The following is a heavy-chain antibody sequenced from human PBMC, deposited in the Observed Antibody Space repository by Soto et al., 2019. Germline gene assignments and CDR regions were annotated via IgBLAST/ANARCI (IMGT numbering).Heavy chain of an antibody. CDR1: GYSFTRYW. CDR3: ARAAVTDAIDGFDI. CDR2: IYPGDSDT. V-gene: IGHV5-51*01. D-gene: IGHD2-2*01. J-gene: IGHJ3*02. Sequence: GESLKISCKGSGYSFTRYWIGWVRQMPGKGLERMGIIYPGDSDTRYSPSFQGQVTFSAAKYITTAYLQWSSLKASDTAMYYCARAAVTDAIDGFDIWGQGTMVTVSS.